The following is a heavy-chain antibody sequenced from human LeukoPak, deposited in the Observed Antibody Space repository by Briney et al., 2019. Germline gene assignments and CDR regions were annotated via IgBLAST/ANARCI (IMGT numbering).Heavy chain of an antibody. CDR1: GFTFSSYA. D-gene: IGHD7-27*01. Sequence: GGSLRLSCAASGFTFSSYAMSWVRQAPGKGLEWVSAISGTGGGTYYADSVKGRFTISRDNSKNTLYLQMNSLRAEDTAVYYCAKTSGEAGLCFYSWAQGPLVTVSS. CDR2: ISGTGGGT. J-gene: IGHJ4*02. V-gene: IGHV3-23*01. CDR3: AKTSGEAGLCFYS.